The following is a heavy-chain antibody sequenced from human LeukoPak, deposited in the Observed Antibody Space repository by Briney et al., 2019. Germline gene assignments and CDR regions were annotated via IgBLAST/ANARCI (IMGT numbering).Heavy chain of an antibody. Sequence: PGGSLRLSCAASGFTFSSYSMTWVRQAPGMGLEWVSAISGDGGYTVYADSVKGRFTISRDNSKNTLYLQMNSLRAEDTAVYYCAKERDRSIEVADDFDLWGQGILVTLSS. J-gene: IGHJ4*02. CDR3: AKERDRSIEVADDFDL. CDR1: GFTFSSYS. D-gene: IGHD6-19*01. V-gene: IGHV3-23*01. CDR2: ISGDGGYT.